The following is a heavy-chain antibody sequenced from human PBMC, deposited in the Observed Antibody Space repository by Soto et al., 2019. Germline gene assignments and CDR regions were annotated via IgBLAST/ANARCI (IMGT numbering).Heavy chain of an antibody. Sequence: QVQLQESGPGLVKPSETLSLTCTVSGGSISTYYWTWIRPPPGKGLEWFGYVYYSGSTNYNPSLKGRVTISLGTSQSQFSLRLSSGTAADTAVYYCARVKVAGYYYDSGPLYYPLDYWGQGTLVNVSS. CDR2: VYYSGST. CDR1: GGSISTYY. V-gene: IGHV4-59*01. D-gene: IGHD3-22*01. CDR3: ARVKVAGYYYDSGPLYYPLDY. J-gene: IGHJ4*02.